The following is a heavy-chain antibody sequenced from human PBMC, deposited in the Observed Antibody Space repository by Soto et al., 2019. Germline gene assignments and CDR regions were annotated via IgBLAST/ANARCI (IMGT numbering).Heavy chain of an antibody. CDR3: ARGRVLRYFDWSPLGDY. Sequence: GGSLRLSCAASGFTFISYEMNWVRQAPGKGLEWVSYISSSGGTIYYADSVKGRFTISRDNAKNSLYLQMNSLRAEDTAVYYCARGRVLRYFDWSPLGDYWGQGTLVTVSS. V-gene: IGHV3-48*03. D-gene: IGHD3-9*01. CDR1: GFTFISYE. J-gene: IGHJ4*02. CDR2: ISSSGGTI.